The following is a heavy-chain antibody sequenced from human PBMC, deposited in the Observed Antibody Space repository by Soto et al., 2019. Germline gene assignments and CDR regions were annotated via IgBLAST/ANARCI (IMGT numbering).Heavy chain of an antibody. J-gene: IGHJ4*02. CDR3: ARDPFPLRGDYYDSSGYPCYFDY. CDR2: IIPIFGTA. V-gene: IGHV1-69*13. Sequence: SVKVSCKASGGTFSSYAISWVRQAPGQGLEWMGGIIPIFGTANYAQKFQGRVTITADESTSTAYMELSSLRSEDTAVYYCARDPFPLRGDYYDSSGYPCYFDYWGQGTLVTVSS. CDR1: GGTFSSYA. D-gene: IGHD3-22*01.